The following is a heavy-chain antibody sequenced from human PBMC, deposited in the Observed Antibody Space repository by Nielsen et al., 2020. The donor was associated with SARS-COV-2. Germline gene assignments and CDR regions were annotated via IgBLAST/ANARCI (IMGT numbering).Heavy chain of an antibody. V-gene: IGHV4-61*08. Sequence: SETLSLTCTVSGASVNYGDSSWAWIRQPPGKGLEWIGYIYNGGSDYNPSLRSRFTISMDTSKNQVSPKLTSATAADTAVYFCASGHFADWGQGTLVIVSS. CDR1: GASVNYGDSS. J-gene: IGHJ4*02. CDR3: ASGHFAD. CDR2: IYNGGS. D-gene: IGHD3/OR15-3a*01.